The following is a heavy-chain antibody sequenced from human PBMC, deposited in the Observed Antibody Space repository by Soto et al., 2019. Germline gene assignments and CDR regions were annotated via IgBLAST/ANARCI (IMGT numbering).Heavy chain of an antibody. CDR2: IYSSGSG. Sequence: SETLSLTCSVSGDSVSSGGYYWSWIRQPPGKGLEWIGYIYSSGSGNYNPSLKSRVTISRDTPKNHTSLKVASVTPADPAGYYCARGFSSVTMDAWGQGTTATSP. J-gene: IGHJ6*02. CDR1: GDSVSSGGYY. CDR3: ARGFSSVTMDA. V-gene: IGHV4-61*08. D-gene: IGHD6-19*01.